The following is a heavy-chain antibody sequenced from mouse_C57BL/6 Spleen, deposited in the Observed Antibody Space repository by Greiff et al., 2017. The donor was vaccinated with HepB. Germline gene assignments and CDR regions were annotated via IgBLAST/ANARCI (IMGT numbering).Heavy chain of an antibody. CDR1: GFNIKDYY. CDR3: TSYYVGYYAMDY. Sequence: EVMLVESGAELVRPGASVKLSCTASGFNIKDYYMHWVKQRPEQGLEWIGRIDPEDGDTEYAPKFQGKATMTADTSSNTAYLQLSSLTSEDTAVYYCTSYYVGYYAMDYWGQGTSVTVSS. CDR2: IDPEDGDT. J-gene: IGHJ4*01. D-gene: IGHD1-1*01. V-gene: IGHV14-1*01.